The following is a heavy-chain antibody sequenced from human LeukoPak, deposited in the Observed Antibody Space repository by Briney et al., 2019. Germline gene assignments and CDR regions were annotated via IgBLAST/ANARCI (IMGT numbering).Heavy chain of an antibody. Sequence: GGSLRLSCAASGFTFDDYAMHWVRQAPGKGLEWVSGISWNSGSIGYADSVKGRFTISRDNAKNSLYLQMNSLRAEDTALYCCAKDIQYYYDSSGLFDYWGQGTLVTVSS. CDR2: ISWNSGSI. D-gene: IGHD3-22*01. CDR3: AKDIQYYYDSSGLFDY. CDR1: GFTFDDYA. J-gene: IGHJ4*02. V-gene: IGHV3-9*01.